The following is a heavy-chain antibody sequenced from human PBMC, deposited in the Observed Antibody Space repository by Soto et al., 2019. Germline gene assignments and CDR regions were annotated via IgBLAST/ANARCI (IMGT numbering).Heavy chain of an antibody. Sequence: PSETLSLTCTVSGGSISGSSYYWGWIRQPPGKGLEWIGNIYYSGSTYYNPSLKSRVTISVDTSKNQFSLKLSSVTAADTAVYNCARPRDYYGSGSYYQNWFDPWGQGALVTVSS. CDR2: IYYSGST. CDR3: ARPRDYYGSGSYYQNWFDP. D-gene: IGHD3-10*01. V-gene: IGHV4-39*01. CDR1: GGSISGSSYY. J-gene: IGHJ5*02.